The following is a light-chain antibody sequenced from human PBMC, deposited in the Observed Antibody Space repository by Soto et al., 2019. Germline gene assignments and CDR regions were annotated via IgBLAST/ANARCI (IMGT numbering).Light chain of an antibody. V-gene: IGKV3-15*01. CDR2: NAA. J-gene: IGKJ2*01. Sequence: ETLLTQSPATLSVSPGDRVTLSCGANEGVSRNLAWYQQKPGQAPRLLIYNAAIRATGIAARFSGSGSGTEFTLTISGLQSEDFAIYYCQQYNNWYTFGQGTKLEIK. CDR1: EGVSRN. CDR3: QQYNNWYT.